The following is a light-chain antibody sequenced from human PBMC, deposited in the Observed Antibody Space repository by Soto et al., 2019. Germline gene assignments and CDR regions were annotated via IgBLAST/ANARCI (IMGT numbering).Light chain of an antibody. V-gene: IGKV3-15*01. Sequence: EIVMTQSPATLYVSPGERATLSCRASQSISSNLAWYQQKPGQAPRVLIYGASTRATGIPDRFSGSGSGTEFTLTINSLQSEDFAVYYCQHYNNWPPWTFGQGTKVEIK. J-gene: IGKJ1*01. CDR3: QHYNNWPPWT. CDR1: QSISSN. CDR2: GAS.